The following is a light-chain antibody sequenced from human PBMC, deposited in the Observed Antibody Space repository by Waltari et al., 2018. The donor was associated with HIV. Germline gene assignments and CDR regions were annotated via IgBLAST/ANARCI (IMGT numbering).Light chain of an antibody. J-gene: IGKJ3*01. CDR3: QQYGSSPFN. CDR2: GAS. V-gene: IGKV3-20*01. Sequence: EIVLTQSPGTLSLSPGDRATLSCRASQSVSSNFLACDQQKPGQAPRLLIYGASSRATGIPDRFSGSGSGTDFTLTISRLEAEDFAVYHCQQYGSSPFNFGPGTKVDFK. CDR1: QSVSSNF.